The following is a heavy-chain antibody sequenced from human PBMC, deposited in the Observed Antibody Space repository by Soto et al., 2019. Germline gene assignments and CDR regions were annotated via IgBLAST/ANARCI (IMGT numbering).Heavy chain of an antibody. D-gene: IGHD1-26*01. CDR3: ARVTYPGWSYPSWYFAL. Sequence: EVQLVESGGGLVQPGGSLRLSCAASGFTLSSYDMHWVRQAKGEGLEWISSIGIAGDTYYAGSVKGRFSISREKAKNSLDLHMNSVRAGDTTLYYCARVTYPGWSYPSWYFALWGRGTLVRVSS. CDR1: GFTLSSYD. V-gene: IGHV3-13*04. CDR2: IGIAGDT. J-gene: IGHJ2*01.